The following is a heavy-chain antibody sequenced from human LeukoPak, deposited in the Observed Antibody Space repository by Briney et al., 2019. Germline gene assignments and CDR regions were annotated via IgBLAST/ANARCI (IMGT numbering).Heavy chain of an antibody. V-gene: IGHV3-23*01. Sequence: PGGSLRLSCAASGFTFSTYGMTWVRQAPGKGLEWVSAISGSGGGTYFADSVKGRFTISRDNSKNTLYLQMNSLRAEDTAVYYCAKDSHHSGSYQEDYWGQGTLVTVSS. D-gene: IGHD1-26*01. CDR2: ISGSGGGT. J-gene: IGHJ4*02. CDR1: GFTFSTYG. CDR3: AKDSHHSGSYQEDY.